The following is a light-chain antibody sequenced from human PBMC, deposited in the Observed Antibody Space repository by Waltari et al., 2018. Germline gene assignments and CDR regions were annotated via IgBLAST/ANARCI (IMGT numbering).Light chain of an antibody. CDR1: GSNIGNTF. Sequence: QSVLTQPPSVSAAPGQKVTISCSGTGSNIGNTFVSWYQQLPGTAPKLLIYDNNKRPSGIPDRFSGSKSGTSATLGITGLQTGDEADYYCGTWDTDLSVVFGGGTKLTVL. CDR3: GTWDTDLSVV. CDR2: DNN. V-gene: IGLV1-51*01. J-gene: IGLJ2*01.